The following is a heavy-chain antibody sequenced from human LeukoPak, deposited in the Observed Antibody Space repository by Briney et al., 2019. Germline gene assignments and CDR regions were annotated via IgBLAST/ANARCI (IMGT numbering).Heavy chain of an antibody. D-gene: IGHD3-9*01. Sequence: GASLRLSCAASGFTFNNYAMSWVREAPGKGLEGVSVTLGGRSSTTYYADSVKGRFTMSRDNSQNTVYLQMNSLRVEDTAVYYCVRNDILTGHTNWYFEYWGQGTLVTVSS. CDR1: GFTFNNYA. CDR2: TLGGRSSTT. CDR3: VRNDILTGHTNWYFEY. V-gene: IGHV3-23*01. J-gene: IGHJ4*02.